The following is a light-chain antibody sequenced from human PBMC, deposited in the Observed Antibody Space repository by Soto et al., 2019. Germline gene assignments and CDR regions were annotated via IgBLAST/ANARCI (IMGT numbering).Light chain of an antibody. J-gene: IGKJ1*01. CDR1: QSVSSSY. CDR3: QQYVSSST. CDR2: GAS. Sequence: EIVLTQSPGTLSLSPGERATLSCRASQSVSSSYLAWSQQKPGQAPRLLIYGASSRATGIPDRFSGSGSGTDFTLTISRLEPEDVAVYYCQQYVSSSTFGQGTKVDIK. V-gene: IGKV3-20*01.